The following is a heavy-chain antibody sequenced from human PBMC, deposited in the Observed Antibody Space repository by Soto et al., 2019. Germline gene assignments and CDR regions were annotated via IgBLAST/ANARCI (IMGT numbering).Heavy chain of an antibody. CDR2: IHYSGST. CDR3: ARGFYYDSSGPGFDY. J-gene: IGHJ4*02. CDR1: GGSISSGGFY. V-gene: IGHV4-31*03. Sequence: QVQLQESGPGLVKPSQTLSLTCTVSGGSISSGGFYWSWIRQHPGKGLEWIGYIHYSGSTNYNPSLKSRVTISAAASKNQFSLKLSSVTAADTALYYCARGFYYDSSGPGFDYWGQGTLVTVSS. D-gene: IGHD3-22*01.